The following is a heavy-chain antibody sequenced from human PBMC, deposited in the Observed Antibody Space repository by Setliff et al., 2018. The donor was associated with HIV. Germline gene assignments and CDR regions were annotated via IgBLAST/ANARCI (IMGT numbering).Heavy chain of an antibody. Sequence: SETLSLTCAFYGESLSGYFWTWIRQSTGTGLEWLGEIAHSGGTNYKSTLKSRLTISVDPSRNQFSLRLTSVTVTDTAVYYCVRGRDFIVRHLHFTAGGAYYVWGPGTLVTVSS. CDR1: GESLSGYF. V-gene: IGHV4-34*01. CDR2: IAHSGGT. CDR3: VRGRDFIVRHLHFTAGGAYYV. D-gene: IGHD2-21*01. J-gene: IGHJ3*01.